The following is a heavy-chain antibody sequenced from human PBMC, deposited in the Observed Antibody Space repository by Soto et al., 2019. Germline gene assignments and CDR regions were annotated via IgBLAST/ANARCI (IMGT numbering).Heavy chain of an antibody. CDR2: IFQSGST. D-gene: IGHD6-19*01. Sequence: QVQLQESGPGLVEPSGTLSLTCGVSGGTIRSPDWWTWVRQPAGKGLEWIGEIFQSGSTNYTPSLESRVTISVDKSKNQFSLTLTSVTAADTAVYFCARGRGRYSSGWSWFDPWGQGILVTVSS. CDR1: GGTIRSPDW. CDR3: ARGRGRYSSGWSWFDP. J-gene: IGHJ5*02. V-gene: IGHV4-4*02.